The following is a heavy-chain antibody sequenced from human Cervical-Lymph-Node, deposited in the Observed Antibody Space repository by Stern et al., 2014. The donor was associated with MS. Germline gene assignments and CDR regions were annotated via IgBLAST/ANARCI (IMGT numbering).Heavy chain of an antibody. D-gene: IGHD5-18*01. CDR2: IIPMFGTP. CDR1: FRNYA. CDR3: ARGWAAMGQYYYYGMDV. Sequence: QVQLVQSGAEVKKPGSSVKVSCKASFRNYAVNWVRQAPGQGLEWMGGIIPMFGTPKHAQKVQGRVTITADGSTSTAYMELSSLRSEDTAVYYCARGWAAMGQYYYYGMDVWGQGTAVTVSS. V-gene: IGHV1-69*01. J-gene: IGHJ6*02.